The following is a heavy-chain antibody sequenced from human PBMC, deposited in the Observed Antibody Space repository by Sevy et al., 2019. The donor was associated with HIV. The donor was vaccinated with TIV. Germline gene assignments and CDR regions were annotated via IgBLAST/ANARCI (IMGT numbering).Heavy chain of an antibody. Sequence: GGSLRLSCAASGFTVSSNYMTWVRQAPGKGLEWVSVIYSGGSTYFADSVKGRFTVSRDNSKNTLSLQMNSRRAEDTAVYYCATFLVRGVVALYYYGMDVWGQGTTVTVSS. V-gene: IGHV3-53*01. CDR1: GFTVSSNY. CDR2: IYSGGST. D-gene: IGHD3-10*01. CDR3: ATFLVRGVVALYYYGMDV. J-gene: IGHJ6*02.